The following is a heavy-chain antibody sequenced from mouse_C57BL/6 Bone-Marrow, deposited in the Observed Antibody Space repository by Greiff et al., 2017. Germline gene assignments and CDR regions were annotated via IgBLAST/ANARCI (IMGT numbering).Heavy chain of an antibody. CDR2: IDPSDSYT. J-gene: IGHJ2*01. CDR3: AREGGLRRCDY. Sequence: VQLQQPGAELVRPGTSVKLSCKASGYTFTSYWMHWVKQRPGQGLEWIGVIDPSDSYTNYNQKFKGKATLTVDTSSSTAYMQLSSLTSEDSAVYYCAREGGLRRCDYWGQGTTLTVSS. CDR1: GYTFTSYW. V-gene: IGHV1-59*01. D-gene: IGHD2-2*01.